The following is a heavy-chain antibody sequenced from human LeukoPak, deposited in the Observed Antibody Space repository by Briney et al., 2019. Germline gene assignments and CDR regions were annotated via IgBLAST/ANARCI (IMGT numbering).Heavy chain of an antibody. CDR1: GFTFSTYW. V-gene: IGHV3-21*05. CDR2: ISSSGTLT. CDR3: ASRVVGARFDY. Sequence: GGSLRLACAASGFTFSTYWMSWVRQAPGRGLEWISYISSSGTLTFYADSVKGRFTISRDNAKNSLYLEMNSLRVEDTAIYYCASRVVGARFDYWGQGTLVTVSS. D-gene: IGHD1-26*01. J-gene: IGHJ4*02.